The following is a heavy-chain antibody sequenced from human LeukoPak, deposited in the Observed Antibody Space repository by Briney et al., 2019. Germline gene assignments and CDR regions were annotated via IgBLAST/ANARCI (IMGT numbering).Heavy chain of an antibody. CDR3: AREHDFWGGYSFDY. CDR1: GYTFSSYA. D-gene: IGHD3-3*01. V-gene: IGHV1-3*01. CDR2: INAGNGNT. Sequence: GASVKVSCKASGYTFSSYAMQWVRQAPGQRLEWMGWINAGNGNTKYSQKFQGRVTITRDTSASTAYMELSSLRSEDTAVYYCAREHDFWGGYSFDYWGQGTLVTVSS. J-gene: IGHJ4*02.